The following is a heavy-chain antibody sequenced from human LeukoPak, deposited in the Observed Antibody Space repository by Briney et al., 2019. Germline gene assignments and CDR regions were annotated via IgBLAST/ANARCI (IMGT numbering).Heavy chain of an antibody. D-gene: IGHD2-2*01. CDR3: ATKSTRVVPAAIDYYYYMDV. Sequence: PGGPLRLSCAASGFPFSSYAMSWVHQAPGKGLEWASAISGSCGSTYYADSVKGRFTISRDNSKNTLYLQMNSLRAEDTAVYYCATKSTRVVPAAIDYYYYMDVWGKGTTVTVSS. CDR1: GFPFSSYA. V-gene: IGHV3-23*01. J-gene: IGHJ6*03. CDR2: ISGSCGST.